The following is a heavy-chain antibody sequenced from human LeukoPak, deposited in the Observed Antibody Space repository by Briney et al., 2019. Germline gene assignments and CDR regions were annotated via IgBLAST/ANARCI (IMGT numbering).Heavy chain of an antibody. CDR2: IYYSGST. Sequence: SETLSLTCTVSGGSISSYYWSWIRQPPGKGLEWIEYIYYSGSTNYNPSLKSRVTISVDTSKNQFSLKLSSVTAADTAVYYCARDTGGFHAFDIWGQGTMVTVSS. CDR1: GGSISSYY. D-gene: IGHD2-8*02. V-gene: IGHV4-59*01. CDR3: ARDTGGFHAFDI. J-gene: IGHJ3*02.